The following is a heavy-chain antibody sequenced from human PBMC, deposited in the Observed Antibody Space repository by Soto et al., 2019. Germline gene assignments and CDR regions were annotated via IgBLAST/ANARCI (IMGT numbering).Heavy chain of an antibody. V-gene: IGHV3-30*04. CDR2: ISRDGSYI. Sequence: QVQLVESGGGEVQPGGSLRLSCAASGFTFSRHAIHWVRLTPGRGLEWVLAISRDGSYIYYTDSVKGRFTVSRDNSKNTVFVQMNRLIPDDTALYFCARTRNGGVADSFDSCGQGTRVTVSS. CDR1: GFTFSRHA. D-gene: IGHD3-3*01. CDR3: ARTRNGGVADSFDS. J-gene: IGHJ5*01.